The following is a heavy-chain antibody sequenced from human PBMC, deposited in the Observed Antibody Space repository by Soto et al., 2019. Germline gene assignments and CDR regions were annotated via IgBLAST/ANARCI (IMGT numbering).Heavy chain of an antibody. CDR2: IKLSDGYT. CDR1: GYTFTSYY. Sequence: ASVKVSCKASGYTFTSYYMHWVRQAPGQGLEWIGIIKLSDGYTSYAQQFQGRITMTRDTSTNTVYMELSSLLSDDTALYYCAGERRDGYNLYFWGQGALVTVSS. CDR3: AGERRDGYNLYF. D-gene: IGHD5-12*01. V-gene: IGHV1-46*01. J-gene: IGHJ4*02.